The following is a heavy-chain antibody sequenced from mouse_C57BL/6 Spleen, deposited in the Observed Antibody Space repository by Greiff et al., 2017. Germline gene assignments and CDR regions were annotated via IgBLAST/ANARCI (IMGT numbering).Heavy chain of an antibody. CDR2: ISSGGSYT. Sequence: DVMLVESGGDLVKPGGSLKLSCAASGFTFSSYGMSWVRQTPDKRLEWVATISSGGSYTYYPDSVKGRFTISRDNAKNTLYLQMSSLKSEDTAMYYCARQAATMVTSPFAYWGQGTLVTVSA. J-gene: IGHJ3*01. D-gene: IGHD2-2*01. V-gene: IGHV5-6*02. CDR3: ARQAATMVTSPFAY. CDR1: GFTFSSYG.